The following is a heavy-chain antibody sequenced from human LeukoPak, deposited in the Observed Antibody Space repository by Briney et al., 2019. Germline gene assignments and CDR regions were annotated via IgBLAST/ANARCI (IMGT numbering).Heavy chain of an antibody. CDR3: AKDMYSSGWHYFDY. D-gene: IGHD6-19*01. V-gene: IGHV3-9*03. CDR1: GFTFDDYA. J-gene: IGHJ4*02. Sequence: GGSLRLSCAASGFTFDDYAMHWVRQAPGKGLEWVSGISWNSGSIGYADSVKGRFTISRDNAKNSLYLQMNSLRAEDMALYYCAKDMYSSGWHYFDYWGQGTLVTVSS. CDR2: ISWNSGSI.